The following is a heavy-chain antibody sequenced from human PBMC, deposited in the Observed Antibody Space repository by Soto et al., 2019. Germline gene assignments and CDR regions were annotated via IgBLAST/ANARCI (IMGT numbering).Heavy chain of an antibody. CDR1: GFTFSSYG. J-gene: IGHJ4*02. Sequence: QVQLVESGGGVVQPGRSLRLSCAASGFTFSSYGMHWVRQAPGKGLEWVAVIWYDGSNKYYADSVKGRFTISRDNSKNTLYLPMNSLRAEDTAVYYCASDGYCSGGSCYSVTVFDYWGQGTLVTVSS. CDR3: ASDGYCSGGSCYSVTVFDY. V-gene: IGHV3-33*01. CDR2: IWYDGSNK. D-gene: IGHD2-15*01.